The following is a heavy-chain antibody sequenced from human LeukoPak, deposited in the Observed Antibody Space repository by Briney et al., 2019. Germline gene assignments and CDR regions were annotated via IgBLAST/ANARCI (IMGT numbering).Heavy chain of an antibody. J-gene: IGHJ4*02. V-gene: IGHV5-51*01. CDR1: GXCFTSYW. CDR2: IYPGDSDT. CDR3: ARQDGRALYYFDY. Sequence: GESLKISCKGSGXCFTSYWIGWVRQLPGGGLEWMGIIYPGDSDTRYSPSFQGQVTISADKSISTAYLQWSSLKASDTAMYYCARQDGRALYYFDYWGQGALVTVSS. D-gene: IGHD5-24*01.